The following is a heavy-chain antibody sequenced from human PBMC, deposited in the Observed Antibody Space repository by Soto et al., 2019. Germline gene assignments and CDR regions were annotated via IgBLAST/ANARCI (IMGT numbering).Heavy chain of an antibody. D-gene: IGHD2-2*01. CDR2: ISSSSSYI. CDR3: ARERFDIVVVPAAIFTFDI. Sequence: GGSLRLSCAASGFTFSSYSMNWVRQAPGKGLEWVSSISSSSSYIYYADSVKGRFTISRDNAKSSLYLQMNSLRAEDTAVYYCARERFDIVVVPAAIFTFDIWGQGTMVTVSS. CDR1: GFTFSSYS. J-gene: IGHJ3*02. V-gene: IGHV3-21*01.